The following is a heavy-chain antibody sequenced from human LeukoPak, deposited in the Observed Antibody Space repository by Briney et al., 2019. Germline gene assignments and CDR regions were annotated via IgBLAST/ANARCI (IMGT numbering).Heavy chain of an antibody. J-gene: IGHJ4*02. D-gene: IGHD3-22*01. CDR3: ATSYYDSSGYQFDY. Sequence: SETLSLTCTVSGGPISSGGYYWSWIRQHPGKGLEWIGYIYYSGSTYYNPSLKSRVTISVDTSKNQFSLKLSSVTAADTAVYYCATSYYDSSGYQFDYWGQGTLVTVSS. CDR1: GGPISSGGYY. V-gene: IGHV4-31*03. CDR2: IYYSGST.